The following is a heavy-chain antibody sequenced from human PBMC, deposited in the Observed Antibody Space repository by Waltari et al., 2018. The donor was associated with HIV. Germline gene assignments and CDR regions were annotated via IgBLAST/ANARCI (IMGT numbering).Heavy chain of an antibody. CDR2: IIPIFGTA. D-gene: IGHD4-17*01. CDR3: ARDLRTVTTFPDAFDI. Sequence: QVQLVQSGAEVKKPGSSVKVSCKASGGTFSSYAISWVRQAPGQGLEWMGGIIPIFGTANYAQKFQGRVTITADKSTSTAYMELSSLRSEDTAVYYCARDLRTVTTFPDAFDIWGQGTMVTVSS. J-gene: IGHJ3*02. CDR1: GGTFSSYA. V-gene: IGHV1-69*06.